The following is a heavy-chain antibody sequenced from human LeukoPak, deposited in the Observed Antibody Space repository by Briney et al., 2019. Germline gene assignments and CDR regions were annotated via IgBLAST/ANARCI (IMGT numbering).Heavy chain of an antibody. Sequence: ASVKVSCKASGYTFTGYYMHWVRQAPGQGLGWMGWINPNSGGTNYAQKLQGRVTMTRDTSISTAYMELSRLRSDDTAVYYCARVRRSYCGGDCYPYTFDIWGQGTMVTVSS. D-gene: IGHD2-21*01. J-gene: IGHJ3*02. CDR3: ARVRRSYCGGDCYPYTFDI. V-gene: IGHV1-2*02. CDR1: GYTFTGYY. CDR2: INPNSGGT.